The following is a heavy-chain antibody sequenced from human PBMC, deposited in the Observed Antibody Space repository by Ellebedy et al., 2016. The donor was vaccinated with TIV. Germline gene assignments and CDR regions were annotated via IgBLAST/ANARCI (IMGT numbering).Heavy chain of an antibody. Sequence: PGGSLRLSCAASGFTFSDYYMSWIRQAPGKGLEWVSYISSTGSTIYYADSVKGRFTISRDHAKNSVYLQMNSLRAEDTAVYYCARDRIVGATSYGYWGQGALVTVSS. D-gene: IGHD1-26*01. CDR2: ISSTGSTI. V-gene: IGHV3-11*04. CDR1: GFTFSDYY. J-gene: IGHJ4*02. CDR3: ARDRIVGATSYGY.